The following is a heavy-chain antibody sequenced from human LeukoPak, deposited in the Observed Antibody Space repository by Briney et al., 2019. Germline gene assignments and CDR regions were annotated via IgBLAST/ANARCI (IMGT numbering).Heavy chain of an antibody. CDR2: ISGSGGST. CDR1: GFTFISYA. D-gene: IGHD4-23*01. J-gene: IGHJ4*02. V-gene: IGHV3-23*01. CDR3: AKGNSQETLCY. Sequence: GGSLRLSCAASGFTFISYAMSWVRQAPGKGLEWVSAISGSGGSTYYADSVKGRFTISRDNSKNTLYLQMNSLRAEDTAVYYCAKGNSQETLCYWGQGTLVTVSS.